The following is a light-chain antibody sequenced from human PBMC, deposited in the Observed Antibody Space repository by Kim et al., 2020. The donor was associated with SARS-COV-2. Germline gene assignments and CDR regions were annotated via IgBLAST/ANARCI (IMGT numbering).Light chain of an antibody. CDR1: GSNIGSHT. V-gene: IGLV1-44*01. Sequence: QSVLTQPPSASGTPGQRVTISCSGSGSNIGSHTVNWYQHLPGTAPKLLIHSNNQRPSGVPDRFTGSKSGTSASLAISGLQSEDEADYYCAAWDDSLNGPHVLFGGGTQLTVL. CDR3: AAWDDSLNGPHVL. J-gene: IGLJ2*01. CDR2: SNN.